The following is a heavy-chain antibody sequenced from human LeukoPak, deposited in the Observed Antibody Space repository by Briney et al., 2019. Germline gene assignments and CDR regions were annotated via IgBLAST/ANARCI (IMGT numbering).Heavy chain of an antibody. D-gene: IGHD4-17*01. J-gene: IGHJ4*02. CDR3: AKAKLRQYYFDY. Sequence: GGSLRLSCAASGFTFSSYAMSWVRQAPGKGLEWVSAISGSGGSTYYADSVKGRFTISRDNSKNTLYLQTNSLRAEDTAVYYCAKAKLRQYYFDYWGQGTLVTVSS. V-gene: IGHV3-23*01. CDR1: GFTFSSYA. CDR2: ISGSGGST.